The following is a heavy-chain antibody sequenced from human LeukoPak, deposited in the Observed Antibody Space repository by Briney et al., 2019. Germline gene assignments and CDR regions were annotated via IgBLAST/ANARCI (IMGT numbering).Heavy chain of an antibody. CDR3: ARRVYCSGGSCYHGTYYYYYYMDL. J-gene: IGHJ6*03. CDR2: INHSGST. CDR1: SGSFSGYY. V-gene: IGHV4-34*01. D-gene: IGHD2-15*01. Sequence: SETLSLTCAVYSGSFSGYYWGWMRQPPGKGLEWIGEINHSGSTNYNPSLKSRVSISVDTSKNQFSLKLSSVTAADTAVYYCARRVYCSGGSCYHGTYYYYYYMDLWGKGTTVTVSS.